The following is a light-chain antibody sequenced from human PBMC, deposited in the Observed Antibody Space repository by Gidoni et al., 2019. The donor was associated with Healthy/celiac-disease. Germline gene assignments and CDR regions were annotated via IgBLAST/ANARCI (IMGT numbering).Light chain of an antibody. CDR3: QQLNSYRSIT. CDR1: QGIRSY. V-gene: IGKV1-9*01. CDR2: AAS. J-gene: IGKJ5*01. Sequence: DIQLTQSPSFLSASVGDRVTITCRASQGIRSYLAWYQQKPGKAPKLLIYAASTLQSGVPSRFSGSGSGTEFTLTISSLQPEDFATYYCQQLNSYRSITFGQGTRLEIK.